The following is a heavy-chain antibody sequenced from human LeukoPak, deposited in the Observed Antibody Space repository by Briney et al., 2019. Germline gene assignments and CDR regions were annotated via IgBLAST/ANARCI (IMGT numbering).Heavy chain of an antibody. CDR2: ISSSSSYI. CDR3: ASSYGDYYDAFDI. D-gene: IGHD4-17*01. CDR1: GFTFSSYS. J-gene: IGHJ3*02. V-gene: IGHV3-21*01. Sequence: GGSLRLSCAASGFTFSSYSMNWVRQAPGKGLEWVSSISSSSSYIYYADSVKGRFTISRDNAKNSLYLQMNSLRAEETAVYYFASSYGDYYDAFDIWGQGTMVTVSS.